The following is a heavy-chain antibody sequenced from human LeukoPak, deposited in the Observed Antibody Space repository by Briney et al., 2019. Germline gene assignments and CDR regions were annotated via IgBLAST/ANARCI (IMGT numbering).Heavy chain of an antibody. V-gene: IGHV3-74*01. Sequence: GGSLRLSCAASGFTFSSYWMHWVRQAPGKGLVWVSRINTDGSSTSYADSVKGRFTISRDNAKNTLYLQMNSLRAEDTAVYYCARGVREYSSGWYGVYWGQGTLVTVSS. CDR3: ARGVREYSSGWYGVY. D-gene: IGHD6-19*01. J-gene: IGHJ4*02. CDR1: GFTFSSYW. CDR2: INTDGSST.